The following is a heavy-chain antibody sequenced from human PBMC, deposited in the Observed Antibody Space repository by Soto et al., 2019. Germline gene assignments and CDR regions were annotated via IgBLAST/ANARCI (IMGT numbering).Heavy chain of an antibody. CDR3: ARDRILGYCSGGSCYSHFDY. Sequence: SGGSLRLSCAASGFTFSSYSMNWVRQAPGKGLEWVSYISSSSSTIYYADSVKGRFTISRDNAKNSLYLQMNSLRAEDTAVYYCARDRILGYCSGGSCYSHFDYWGQGTLVTVSS. J-gene: IGHJ4*02. D-gene: IGHD2-15*01. CDR1: GFTFSSYS. CDR2: ISSSSSTI. V-gene: IGHV3-48*01.